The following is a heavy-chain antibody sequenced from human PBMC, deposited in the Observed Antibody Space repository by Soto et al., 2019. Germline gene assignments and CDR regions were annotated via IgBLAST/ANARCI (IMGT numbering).Heavy chain of an antibody. CDR2: ISWNSGKI. J-gene: IGHJ4*02. V-gene: IGHV3-9*01. CDR3: AKVPHLAVASTVIDY. D-gene: IGHD6-19*01. CDR1: GFTFDDYA. Sequence: EVQLMESGGGLVQPGRSLRLSCAVSGFTFDDYAMHWVRQAPGKGLEWVSGISWNSGKIAYADSVKGRFTISRDNAXXSLSLQMNSLRAEDTAMYYCAKVPHLAVASTVIDYWGQGTLVTVSS.